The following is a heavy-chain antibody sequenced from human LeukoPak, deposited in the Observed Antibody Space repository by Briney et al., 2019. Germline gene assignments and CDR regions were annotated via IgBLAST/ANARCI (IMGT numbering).Heavy chain of an antibody. J-gene: IGHJ6*03. Sequence: PSQTLSLTCAVSGGSISSGGYSWSWIRQPPGKGLEWIGYIYYSGSTYYNPSLKSRVTMSVDTSKNQFSLKLSSVTAADTAVYYCARARSAACLDCYYYYYMDVWGKGTTVTVSS. CDR1: GGSISSGGYS. CDR3: ARARSAACLDCYYYYYMDV. CDR2: IYYSGST. V-gene: IGHV4-30-4*07. D-gene: IGHD2-2*01.